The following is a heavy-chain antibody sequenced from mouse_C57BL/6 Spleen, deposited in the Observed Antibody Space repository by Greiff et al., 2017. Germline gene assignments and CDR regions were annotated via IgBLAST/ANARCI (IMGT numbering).Heavy chain of an antibody. V-gene: IGHV1-55*01. CDR3: ARYGTYVWYFDV. D-gene: IGHD2-1*01. J-gene: IGHJ1*03. Sequence: VQLQQPGAELVKPGASVKMSCKASGYTFTSYWITWVKQRPGQGLEWIGDIYPGSGSTNYNEKFKSKATLTVDTSSSTAYMQLSSLTSEDSAVYYCARYGTYVWYFDVWGTGTTVTVSS. CDR2: IYPGSGST. CDR1: GYTFTSYW.